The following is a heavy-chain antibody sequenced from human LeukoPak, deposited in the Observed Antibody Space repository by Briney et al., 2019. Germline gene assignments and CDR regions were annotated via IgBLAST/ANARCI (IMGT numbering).Heavy chain of an antibody. CDR3: ARTKPPCTSCLLLDY. Sequence: GASVKVSCKASGYTFTGYYIHWLRQAPGQGLEGMGWFNPKSGGTNYAPKFQGLVTMSSDTAITTAYMELNRLIADDTAVYYCARTKPPCTSCLLLDYWGQGTLVTVSS. V-gene: IGHV1-2*02. CDR1: GYTFTGYY. D-gene: IGHD2-2*01. J-gene: IGHJ4*02. CDR2: FNPKSGGT.